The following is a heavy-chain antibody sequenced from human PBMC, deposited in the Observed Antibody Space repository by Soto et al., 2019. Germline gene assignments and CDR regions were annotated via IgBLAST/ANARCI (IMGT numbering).Heavy chain of an antibody. CDR3: ARVVGREWLLLMGYFQH. Sequence: SLRLCCAASGFTFSDYYMSWIRQAPGKGLEWVSYISSSGSTIYYADSVKGRFTISRDSAKNSLYLQMNSLRAEDTAVYYCARVVGREWLLLMGYFQHWGQGALVTSPQ. CDR1: GFTFSDYY. J-gene: IGHJ1*01. D-gene: IGHD3-22*01. CDR2: ISSSGSTI. V-gene: IGHV3-11*01.